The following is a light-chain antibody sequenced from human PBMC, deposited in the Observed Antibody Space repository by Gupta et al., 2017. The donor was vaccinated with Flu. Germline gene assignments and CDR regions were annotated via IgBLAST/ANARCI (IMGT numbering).Light chain of an antibody. Sequence: TLTWASSTGAVTSGNYPGWFQQRPGQAPRALIYNTNKKHSWTPAHFSGSLLGGKAALTLSGVQPEDEAEYYCLLYYSDAQLGVFGGGTKLTVL. CDR2: NTN. CDR3: LLYYSDAQLGV. J-gene: IGLJ3*02. CDR1: TGAVTSGNY. V-gene: IGLV7-43*01.